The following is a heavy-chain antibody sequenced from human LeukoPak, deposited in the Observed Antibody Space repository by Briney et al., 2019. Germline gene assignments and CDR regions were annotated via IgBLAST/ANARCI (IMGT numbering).Heavy chain of an antibody. V-gene: IGHV3-30*14. CDR1: GFTFSSYA. J-gene: IGHJ4*02. CDR3: ASMVRGVIDY. Sequence: GGSLRLSCAASGFTFSSYAMHWVRQAPGKGLEWVAVISYDGSNKYYADSVKGRFTISRDNSKNTLYLQMNSLRAEDTAVYYCASMVRGVIDYWGQGTLVTVSS. D-gene: IGHD3-10*01. CDR2: ISYDGSNK.